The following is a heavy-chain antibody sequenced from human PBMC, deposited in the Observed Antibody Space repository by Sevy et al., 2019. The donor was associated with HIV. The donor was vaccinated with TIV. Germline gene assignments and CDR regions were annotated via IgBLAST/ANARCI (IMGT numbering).Heavy chain of an antibody. CDR1: GFRFSDYS. Sequence: GGSLRLSCAASGFRFSDYSMHWVRQAPGKGLEWVAVISYDGRNNKYNVDSVKGRFTISRDNSKNTLFLQMNSLRAEDSAIYYCARDRGEILHSXFDXWGQGTLVTVSS. D-gene: IGHD3-16*01. CDR2: ISYDGRNNK. V-gene: IGHV3-30*14. CDR3: ARDRGEILHSXFDX. J-gene: IGHJ4*02.